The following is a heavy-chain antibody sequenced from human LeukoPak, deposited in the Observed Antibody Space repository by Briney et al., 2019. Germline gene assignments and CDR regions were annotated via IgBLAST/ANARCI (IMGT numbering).Heavy chain of an antibody. V-gene: IGHV4-34*01. CDR3: ARRQSYYYGSGSYYHKLTPFDY. CDR1: GGSFSGYY. CDR2: INHSGST. D-gene: IGHD3-10*01. J-gene: IGHJ4*02. Sequence: SETLSLTCAVYGGSFSGYYWSWIRQPPGKGLEWIGEINHSGSTNYNPSLKSRVTISVDTSKNQFSLKLSSVTAADTAVYYCARRQSYYYGSGSYYHKLTPFDYWGQGTLVTVSS.